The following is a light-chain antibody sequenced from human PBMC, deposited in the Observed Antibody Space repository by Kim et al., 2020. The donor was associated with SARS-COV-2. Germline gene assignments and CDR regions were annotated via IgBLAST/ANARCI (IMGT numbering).Light chain of an antibody. CDR1: SSNIGTNT. CDR3: AAWDDSLNGVV. V-gene: IGLV1-44*01. J-gene: IGLJ3*02. CDR2: NYD. Sequence: QSVLTQPPSASETPGQRVTISCSGSSSNIGTNTVNWYQHLPGTTPKLLVYNYDQRPSGVPDRFSGSKSGTSASLAISGLQSEDEADYYCAAWDDSLNGVVFGGWTQLTVL.